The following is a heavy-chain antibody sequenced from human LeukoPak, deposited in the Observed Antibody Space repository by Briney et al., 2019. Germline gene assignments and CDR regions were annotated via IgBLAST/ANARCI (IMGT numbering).Heavy chain of an antibody. V-gene: IGHV3-23*01. Sequence: ETLSLTCAVYGGSFSGYYWSWIRQPPGKGLEWVSAIGDKGVDKKYADSVKGRFTISRDNSKNTLYLHMNSLRAEDTAIYYCGKDWKLDYWGQGTLVTVSS. J-gene: IGHJ4*02. CDR1: GGSFSGYY. CDR3: GKDWKLDY. CDR2: IGDKGVDK. D-gene: IGHD1-1*01.